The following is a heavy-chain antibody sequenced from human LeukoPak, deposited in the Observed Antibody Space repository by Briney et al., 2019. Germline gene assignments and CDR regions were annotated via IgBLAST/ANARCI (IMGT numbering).Heavy chain of an antibody. CDR2: IIPIFGTA. Sequence: SVKVSCKASGGTFSSYAISWVRQAPGQGLEWMGGIIPIFGTANYAQKLQGRVTITADESTSTAYMELSSLRSEDTAVYYCARDREYYYDSSGYYPNWFDPWGQGTLVTVSS. CDR1: GGTFSSYA. J-gene: IGHJ5*02. D-gene: IGHD3-22*01. CDR3: ARDREYYYDSSGYYPNWFDP. V-gene: IGHV1-69*13.